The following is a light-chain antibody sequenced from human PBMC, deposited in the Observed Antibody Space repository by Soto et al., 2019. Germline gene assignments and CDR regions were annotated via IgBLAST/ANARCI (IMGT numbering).Light chain of an antibody. CDR3: TAWDARLNGQV. J-gene: IGLJ2*01. CDR2: EVR. CDR1: SSDVGRYNY. Sequence: QSALTQPAAVSGPPGQSITISCTGTSSDVGRYNYVSWYQQHPGKAPKLVIYEVRNRPSGISNRFSASKSGNTASLTISGLQAEDEADYYCTAWDARLNGQVFGGGTKLTVL. V-gene: IGLV2-14*01.